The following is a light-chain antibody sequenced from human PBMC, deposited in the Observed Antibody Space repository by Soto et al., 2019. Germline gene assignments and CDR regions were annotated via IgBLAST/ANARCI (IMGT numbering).Light chain of an antibody. Sequence: DIQMTPSPSTLSASVVDRVTITFRASQSISSWLAWYQQKPGKAPKLLIYDASNLESGVPSRFSGSGSGTEFTLTISSLQPDDFATYYCQQYNSYSITCGQGTRLEIK. J-gene: IGKJ5*01. CDR1: QSISSW. V-gene: IGKV1-5*01. CDR3: QQYNSYSIT. CDR2: DAS.